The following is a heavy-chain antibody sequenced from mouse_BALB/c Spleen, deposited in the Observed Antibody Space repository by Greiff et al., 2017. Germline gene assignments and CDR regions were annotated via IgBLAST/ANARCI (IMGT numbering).Heavy chain of an antibody. V-gene: IGHV14-4*02. D-gene: IGHD1-1*01. CDR2: IDPENGDT. CDR1: GFNIKDYY. CDR3: NARITTVVEAMDY. J-gene: IGHJ4*01. Sequence: DVKLVESGAELVRSGASVKLSCTASGFNIKDYYMHWVKQRPEQGLEWIGWIDPENGDTEYAPKFQGKATMTADTSSNTAYLQLSSLTSEDTAVYYCNARITTVVEAMDYWGQGTSVTVSS.